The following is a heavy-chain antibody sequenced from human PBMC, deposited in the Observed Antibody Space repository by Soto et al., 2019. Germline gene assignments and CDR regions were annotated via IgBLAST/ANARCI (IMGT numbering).Heavy chain of an antibody. CDR2: SRNKANSYST. CDR1: GFTFSDHY. Sequence: EVQLEESGGGLVQPGGSLRLSCAASGFTFSDHYMGWVRQAPGKGLEWVGRSRNKANSYSTEYAASVKGRFTISRDESKSSLYLQMNSLKTEDTAVYYCARFSGSYTRGLDYWGQGTLVTVSS. J-gene: IGHJ4*02. V-gene: IGHV3-72*01. CDR3: ARFSGSYTRGLDY. D-gene: IGHD1-26*01.